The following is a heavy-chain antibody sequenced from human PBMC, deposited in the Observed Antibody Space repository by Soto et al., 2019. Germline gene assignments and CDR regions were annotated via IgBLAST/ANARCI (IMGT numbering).Heavy chain of an antibody. V-gene: IGHV3-23*01. CDR3: AKVFSPEGGNYFDH. J-gene: IGHJ4*02. Sequence: EVQLLESGGGLVQPGGSLRLSCAASGFTFSNYAMNWVRQAPGKGLEWVSVISNSFTDGNTHYVDSVKGRFTISRDNDKHTMFLEMNSLRAEDTAVYYCAKVFSPEGGNYFDHWGQGTLVTVSS. CDR2: ISNSFTDGNT. CDR1: GFTFSNYA.